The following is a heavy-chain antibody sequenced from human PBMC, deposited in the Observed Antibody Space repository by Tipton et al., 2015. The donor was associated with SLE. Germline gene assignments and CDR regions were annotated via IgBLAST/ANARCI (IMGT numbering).Heavy chain of an antibody. J-gene: IGHJ4*02. CDR1: GGSISSSSYY. CDR2: INHSGST. CDR3: ASNGQLGDFDY. D-gene: IGHD6-6*01. V-gene: IGHV4-39*07. Sequence: TLSLTCTVSGGSISSSSYYWGWIRQPPGKGLEWIAEINHSGSTNYNPSLKSRVTISVDTSKNQFSLKLSSVTAADTAVYYCASNGQLGDFDYWGQGTLVTVSS.